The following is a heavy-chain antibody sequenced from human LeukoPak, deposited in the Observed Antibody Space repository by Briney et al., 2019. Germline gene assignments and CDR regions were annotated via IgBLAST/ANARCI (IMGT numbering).Heavy chain of an antibody. Sequence: SETLSLTCTVSSGSISSYYWTWIRQPAGKGLEWIGRIFSSGSTNYNPSLKSRVTMSVDTSKNQFSLKLSSVTAADTAVYYCARVDSSGYYIDYWGQGTLVTVSS. CDR2: IFSSGST. CDR3: ARVDSSGYYIDY. J-gene: IGHJ4*02. V-gene: IGHV4-4*07. CDR1: SGSISSYY. D-gene: IGHD3-22*01.